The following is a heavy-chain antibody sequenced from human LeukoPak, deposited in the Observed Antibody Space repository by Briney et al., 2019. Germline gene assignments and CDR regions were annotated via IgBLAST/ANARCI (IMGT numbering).Heavy chain of an antibody. J-gene: IGHJ4*02. CDR3: ARGGGSSSWYGYFDY. CDR2: IYYSGST. Sequence: SETLSLTCTVSGGSISSYYWSWIRQPPGEGLEWIGYIYYSGSTNYNPSLKSRVTISVDTSKNQFSLRLSSVTAADTAVYYCARGGGSSSWYGYFDYWGQGTLVTVSS. D-gene: IGHD6-13*01. V-gene: IGHV4-59*08. CDR1: GGSISSYY.